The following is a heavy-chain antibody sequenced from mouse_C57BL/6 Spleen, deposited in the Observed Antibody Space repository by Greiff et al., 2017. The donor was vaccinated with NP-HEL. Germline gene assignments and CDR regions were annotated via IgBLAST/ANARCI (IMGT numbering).Heavy chain of an antibody. J-gene: IGHJ1*03. CDR1: GYTFTSYW. V-gene: IGHV1-69*01. CDR3: ARSTTVSYWYFDV. CDR2: IDPSDSYT. Sequence: VPLQQPGAELVMPGASVKLSCKASGYTFTSYWMHWVKQRPGQGLEWIGEIDPSDSYTNYNQKFKGKSTLTVDKSSSTAYMQLSSLTSEDSAVYYCARSTTVSYWYFDVWGTGTTVTVSS. D-gene: IGHD1-1*01.